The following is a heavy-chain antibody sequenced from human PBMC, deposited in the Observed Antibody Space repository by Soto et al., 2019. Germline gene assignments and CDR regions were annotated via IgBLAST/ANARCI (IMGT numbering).Heavy chain of an antibody. Sequence: SETLSLTCTVSGGSISSSSYYWGWIRQPPGKGLEWIGSIYYSGSTYYNPSLKSRVTISVDTSKNQFSLKLSSVTAADTAVYYCARHIRGVIYYYYGMDVWGQGTTVTVS. CDR3: ARHIRGVIYYYYGMDV. CDR2: IYYSGST. J-gene: IGHJ6*02. V-gene: IGHV4-39*01. CDR1: GGSISSSSYY. D-gene: IGHD3-10*01.